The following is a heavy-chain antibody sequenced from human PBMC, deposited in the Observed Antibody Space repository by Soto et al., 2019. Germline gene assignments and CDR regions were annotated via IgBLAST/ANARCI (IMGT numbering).Heavy chain of an antibody. V-gene: IGHV3-9*01. Sequence: GGSLRLXCAASGFTFDDYAIHWVRQAPGKGLEWGSGISWNSGSIGYADSVKGRFTISRDNAKNSLYLQMNSLRAEDTALYHCAKDHNGDYFLAFDIWGQGTMVTVSS. CDR3: AKDHNGDYFLAFDI. CDR1: GFTFDDYA. J-gene: IGHJ3*02. CDR2: ISWNSGSI. D-gene: IGHD4-17*01.